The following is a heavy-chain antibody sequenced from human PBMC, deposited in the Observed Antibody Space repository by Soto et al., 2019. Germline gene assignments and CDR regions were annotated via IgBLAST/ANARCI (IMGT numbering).Heavy chain of an antibody. CDR2: INHSGST. V-gene: IGHV4-34*01. Sequence: QVQLQQWGAGLLKPSETLSLTCAVYGGSFSGYYWSWIRQPPGKGLEWIGEINHSGSTNYNPSLKSRVTISVDTSTTQCALKLSAVTAAGTAVYYCARGVGYWGQGTLVTVSS. J-gene: IGHJ4*02. CDR3: ARGVGY. CDR1: GGSFSGYY.